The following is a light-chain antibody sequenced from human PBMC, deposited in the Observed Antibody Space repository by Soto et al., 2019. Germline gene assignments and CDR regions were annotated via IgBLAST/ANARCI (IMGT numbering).Light chain of an antibody. V-gene: IGKV1-16*02. CDR1: QGIRNY. CDR2: SAS. Sequence: DIHMTQSPSSLSASVGYRFTITCRASQGIRNYLGWYQQKPGKVPESLIYSASSLQSGVPSKFRGSGSGIDFTLTIYDLQPDDFETYYCQQYYRYPWTFGQETKVDIK. CDR3: QQYYRYPWT. J-gene: IGKJ1*01.